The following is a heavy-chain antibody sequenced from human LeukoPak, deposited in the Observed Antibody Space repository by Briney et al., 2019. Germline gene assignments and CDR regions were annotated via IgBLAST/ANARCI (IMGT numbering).Heavy chain of an antibody. V-gene: IGHV4-34*01. CDR3: ARRGVITFGGVIVIHNWFDP. CDR2: INHSGST. J-gene: IGHJ5*02. CDR1: GGSFSGYY. Sequence: SETLSLTCAVYGGSFSGYYWSWIRQPPGKGLEWIGEINHSGSTNYNPSLKSRVTISVDTSRNQFSLKLSSVTAADTAVYYCARRGVITFGGVIVIHNWFDPWGQGTLVTVSS. D-gene: IGHD3-16*02.